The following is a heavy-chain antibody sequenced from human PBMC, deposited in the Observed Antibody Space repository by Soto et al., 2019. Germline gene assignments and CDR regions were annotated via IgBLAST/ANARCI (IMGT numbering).Heavy chain of an antibody. CDR3: ARHSTGDYVSWYFDY. D-gene: IGHD4-17*01. J-gene: IGHJ4*02. CDR1: GGSISSSSYY. V-gene: IGHV4-39*01. Sequence: SETLSLTCTVSGGSISSSSYYWGWIRQPPGKGLEWIGSIYYSGSTYYNPSLKSRVTISVDTSKNQFSLKLSSVTAADTAVYYCARHSTGDYVSWYFDYWGQGTLVTVSS. CDR2: IYYSGST.